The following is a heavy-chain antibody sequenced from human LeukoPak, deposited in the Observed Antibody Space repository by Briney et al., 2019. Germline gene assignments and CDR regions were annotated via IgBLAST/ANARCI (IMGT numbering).Heavy chain of an antibody. CDR3: ARVAYGSSWFDP. CDR1: GGSISSYY. D-gene: IGHD2-2*01. CDR2: IYYSGRT. J-gene: IGHJ5*02. V-gene: IGHV4-59*01. Sequence: SETLSLTCTVSGGSISSYYWSWIRQPPGKGLGWIGYIYYSGRTTYNPSLKSRVTISIDTSKSQFSLTLTSVTAADTAVYYCARVAYGSSWFDPWGQGTLVTVSS.